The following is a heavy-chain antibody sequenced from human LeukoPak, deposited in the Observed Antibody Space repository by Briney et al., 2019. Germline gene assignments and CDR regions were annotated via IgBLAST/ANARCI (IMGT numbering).Heavy chain of an antibody. V-gene: IGHV3-53*01. Sequence: PGGSLRLSCAASGFTVSSNYMSWVRQAPGKGLEWVSIIYSSGNTYYADSVKGRFTISRDNSKNTLYLQMNSLRAEDTAVYYCARQALHSSGWTDYWGQGTLVTVSS. J-gene: IGHJ4*02. CDR2: IYSSGNT. CDR1: GFTVSSNY. D-gene: IGHD6-19*01. CDR3: ARQALHSSGWTDY.